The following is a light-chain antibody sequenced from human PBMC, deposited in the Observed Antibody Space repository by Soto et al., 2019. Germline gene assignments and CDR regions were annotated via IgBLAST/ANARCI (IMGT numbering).Light chain of an antibody. CDR3: AAWDDSLSGPV. Sequence: QSVLTQPPSASGTPGQRVTISCSGSSSNIGSNYVYWYQQLPGTAPKLLIYRNNQRPSGVPDRFSGSKSGTSASLAISGLXSXXXXDYYCAAWDDSLSGPVFGGGTQLTV. J-gene: IGLJ7*01. V-gene: IGLV1-47*01. CDR2: RNN. CDR1: SSNIGSNY.